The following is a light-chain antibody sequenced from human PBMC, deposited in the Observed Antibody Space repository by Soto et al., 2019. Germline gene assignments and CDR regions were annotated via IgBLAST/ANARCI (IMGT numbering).Light chain of an antibody. J-gene: IGKJ4*01. Sequence: DIQMTQSPSSLSTSVGDRVTITCRASQNIGRNLNWYQQKPGKAPKLLIYTVSNLQTGVPLRFSGRGSGTEFTLTISAPQPEDFATYYCQQCYSIPLTFGGGTKVEIK. CDR2: TVS. V-gene: IGKV1-39*01. CDR1: QNIGRN. CDR3: QQCYSIPLT.